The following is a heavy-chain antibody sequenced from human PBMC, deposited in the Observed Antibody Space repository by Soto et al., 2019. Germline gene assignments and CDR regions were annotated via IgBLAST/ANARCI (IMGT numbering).Heavy chain of an antibody. CDR2: ISSSGSTI. CDR1: GFTFSSYE. V-gene: IGHV3-48*03. D-gene: IGHD6-6*01. J-gene: IGHJ4*02. Sequence: EVQLVESGGGLVQPGGSLRLSCAASGFTFSSYEMNWVRQAPGKGLEWVSYISSSGSTIYYADSVKGRFTISRDNAKNSLYLQMNSLRAEDTAVYYCARGPKRIAARPLDFDYWGQGTLVTVSS. CDR3: ARGPKRIAARPLDFDY.